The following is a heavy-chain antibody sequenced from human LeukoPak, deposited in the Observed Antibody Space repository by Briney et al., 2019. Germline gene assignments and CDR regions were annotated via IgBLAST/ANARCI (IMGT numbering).Heavy chain of an antibody. CDR2: INHNGNVN. D-gene: IGHD3-16*01. J-gene: IGHJ6*02. V-gene: IGHV3-7*03. Sequence: GGSLRLSCAASGFTFSSYWMNWARQAPGKGLEWVASINHNGNVNYYVDSVRGRLTISRDNAKNSLYLQMSNLRAEDTAVYFCARGGGLDVWGQGATVTVSS. CDR3: ARGGGLDV. CDR1: GFTFSSYW.